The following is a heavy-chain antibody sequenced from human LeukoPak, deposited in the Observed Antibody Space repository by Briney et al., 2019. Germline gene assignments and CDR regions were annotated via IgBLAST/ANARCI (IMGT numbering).Heavy chain of an antibody. Sequence: ASEKVSCKASGYTFTKYYIHWVRHAPGQGLEWMGRVNTSGGSTTYAQKFQGRVTTTRDTSTSTLYMELSSLRSEDTAVYYCARDATLNSFDFWGQGTLVTVSS. J-gene: IGHJ4*02. CDR1: GYTFTKYY. D-gene: IGHD2-15*01. CDR3: ARDATLNSFDF. CDR2: VNTSGGST. V-gene: IGHV1-46*01.